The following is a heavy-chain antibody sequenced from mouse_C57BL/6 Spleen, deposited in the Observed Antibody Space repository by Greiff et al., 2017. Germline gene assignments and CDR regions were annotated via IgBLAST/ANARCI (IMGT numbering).Heavy chain of an antibody. CDR3: ARSGSHYAMDY. CDR2: IRNKANGYTT. V-gene: IGHV7-3*01. CDR1: GFTFTDYY. J-gene: IGHJ4*01. Sequence: EVQLVESGGGLVQPGGSLSLSCAASGFTFTDYYMSWVRQPPGKALEWLGFIRNKANGYTTEYSATVKGRFTISRDNSQSILYLQMNALRAEDSATYYCARSGSHYAMDYWGQGTSVTVSS.